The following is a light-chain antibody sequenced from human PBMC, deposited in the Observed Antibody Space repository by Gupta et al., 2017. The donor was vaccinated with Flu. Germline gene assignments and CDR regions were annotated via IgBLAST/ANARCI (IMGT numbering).Light chain of an antibody. J-gene: IGKJ2*01. V-gene: IGKV1-39*01. CDR3: RQSYSTPPYT. CDR1: QSISSS. Sequence: MPQSPSSLSAAVGATVTITCRARQSISSSLHWYLQKPGQAPKLLIYAAASLQRGVPSRFSGSGSGTDFTLTISSLQPEDVAAYYCRQSYSTPPYTFGQGTKLEIK. CDR2: AAA.